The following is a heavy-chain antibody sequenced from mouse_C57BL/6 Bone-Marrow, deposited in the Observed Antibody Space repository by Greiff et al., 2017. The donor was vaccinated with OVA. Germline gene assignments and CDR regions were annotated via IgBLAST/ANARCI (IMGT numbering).Heavy chain of an antibody. CDR2: IDPSDSYT. Sequence: QVQLQQPGAELVMPGASVKLSCKASGYTFTSYWMHWVKQRPGQGLEWIGEIDPSDSYTNYNQKFKGKSTLTVDKSSSTAYMQLSSLTSEDSAVYYCGRCDGGAMDYWGQGTSVTVS. V-gene: IGHV1-69*01. D-gene: IGHD2-3*01. CDR3: GRCDGGAMDY. CDR1: GYTFTSYW. J-gene: IGHJ4*01.